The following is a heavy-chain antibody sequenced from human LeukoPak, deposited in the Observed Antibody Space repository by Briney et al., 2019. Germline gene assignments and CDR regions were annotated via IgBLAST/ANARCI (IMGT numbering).Heavy chain of an antibody. V-gene: IGHV4-31*03. D-gene: IGHD1-26*01. CDR3: ARYGGSYYLYYFDY. CDR2: IYYSGST. Sequence: SETLSLTCSVSGDSISSGGYYWSWIRQHPGKGLEWIGYIYYSGSTYYNPSLKSRVTISVDTSKNQFSLKLSSVTAADTAVYYCARYGGSYYLYYFDYWGQGTLVTVSS. CDR1: GDSISSGGYY. J-gene: IGHJ4*02.